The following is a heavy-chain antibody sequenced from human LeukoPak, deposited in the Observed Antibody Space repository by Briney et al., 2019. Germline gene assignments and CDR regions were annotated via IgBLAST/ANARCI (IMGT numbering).Heavy chain of an antibody. CDR3: ARTVVPAATSAFDI. D-gene: IGHD2-2*01. J-gene: IGHJ3*02. V-gene: IGHV3-30*02. CDR1: GFTLSSYG. Sequence: GGSLRLSCAASGFTLSSYGMHWVRQAPGKGLEWVAFIRYDRSNTHYADSVKGRFTISRDNSKNTLYLQMNSLRAEDTAVYYCARTVVPAATSAFDIWGQGTMVTVSS. CDR2: IRYDRSNT.